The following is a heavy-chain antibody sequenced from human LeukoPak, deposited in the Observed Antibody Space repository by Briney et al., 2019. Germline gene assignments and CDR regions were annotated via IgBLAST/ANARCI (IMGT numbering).Heavy chain of an antibody. CDR2: ISWNSGSI. CDR1: GFTFDDYA. V-gene: IGHV3-9*01. CDR3: ARLRQAYYYDSSGSYFDY. J-gene: IGHJ4*02. Sequence: GGSLRLSCAASGFTFDDYAMHWVRQAPGKGLEWVSGISWNSGSIGYADSVKGRFTISRDNSKNTLYLQMNSLRAEDTAVYYCARLRQAYYYDSSGSYFDYWGQGTLVTVSS. D-gene: IGHD3-22*01.